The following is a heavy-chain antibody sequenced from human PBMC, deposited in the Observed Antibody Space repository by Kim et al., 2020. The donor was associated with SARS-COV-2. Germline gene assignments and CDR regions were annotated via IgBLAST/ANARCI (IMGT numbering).Heavy chain of an antibody. D-gene: IGHD5-18*01. J-gene: IGHJ6*03. Sequence: GGSLRLSCAASGFTFDDYGMSWVRQAPGKGLEWVSVINWNGGSTGYADSVKGRFTISRDNAKNSLYLQMNSLRAEDTALYHCARRRDGYSSGYYMDVWGKGTTVTVSS. CDR1: GFTFDDYG. V-gene: IGHV3-20*01. CDR2: INWNGGST. CDR3: ARRRDGYSSGYYMDV.